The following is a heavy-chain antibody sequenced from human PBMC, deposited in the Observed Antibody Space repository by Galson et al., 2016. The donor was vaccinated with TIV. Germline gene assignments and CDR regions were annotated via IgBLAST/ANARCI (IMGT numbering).Heavy chain of an antibody. Sequence: LSLTCTVSSDSIINYYLSWIRQLPGKGLEWIGYISDSGRSNENPSLKSRVTISVDTSKKQISLKLKSVTAADTARYYCARDLGLGAFDIWGQGTMVTVSS. CDR2: ISDSGRS. CDR3: ARDLGLGAFDI. CDR1: SDSIINYY. V-gene: IGHV4-59*01. J-gene: IGHJ3*02. D-gene: IGHD7-27*01.